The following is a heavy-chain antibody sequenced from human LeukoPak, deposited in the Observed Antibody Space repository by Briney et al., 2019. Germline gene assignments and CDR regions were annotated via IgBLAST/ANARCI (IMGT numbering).Heavy chain of an antibody. J-gene: IGHJ4*02. CDR2: IGSNGGGT. V-gene: IGHV3-64*01. D-gene: IGHD3-3*01. CDR3: ARGHSDSWSGHPFSGPWHSIYFDS. CDR1: GFNFSNYG. Sequence: PGGSLRLSCAASGFNFSNYGMHWVRQAPGKGLEHLSAIGSNGGGTYYANSVKDRFTISRDNFKNTLYLQMASLRSEDMAVYYCARGHSDSWSGHPFSGPWHSIYFDSWGQGTLVTVSS.